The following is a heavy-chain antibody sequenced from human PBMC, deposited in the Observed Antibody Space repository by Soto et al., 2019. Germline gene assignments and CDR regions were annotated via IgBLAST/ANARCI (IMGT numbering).Heavy chain of an antibody. J-gene: IGHJ4*02. Sequence: SETLSLTCSVSGVSISGSSYYWGWIRQPPGKGLEWIGSIYYSGQTYYNPSLKSRVTISVDRSKNQFSLNLTSVTATDTAFYYCARHGSYWGQGPLVTVSS. CDR3: ARHGSY. CDR2: IYYSGQT. V-gene: IGHV4-39*01. CDR1: GVSISGSSYY.